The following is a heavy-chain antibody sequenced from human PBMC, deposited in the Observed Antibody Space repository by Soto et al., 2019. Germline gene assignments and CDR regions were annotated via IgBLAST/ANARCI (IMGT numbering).Heavy chain of an antibody. D-gene: IGHD6-19*01. J-gene: IGHJ4*02. V-gene: IGHV4-59*01. Sequence: QVQLQESGPGLVKPSETLSLTCTVSGGSISSYYWSWIRQPPGKGLEWIGYIYYSGSTNYIPSLKSRVTISVDTSKNHFSLKLSSVTAADTAVYYCASRYGSVFDYWGQGTLVTVSS. CDR2: IYYSGST. CDR1: GGSISSYY. CDR3: ASRYGSVFDY.